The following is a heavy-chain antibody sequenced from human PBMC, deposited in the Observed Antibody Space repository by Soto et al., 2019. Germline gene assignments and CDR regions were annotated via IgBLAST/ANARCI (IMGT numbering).Heavy chain of an antibody. CDR1: GGSISSSSYY. V-gene: IGHV4-39*01. J-gene: IGHJ5*02. D-gene: IGHD6-6*01. Sequence: TSETLSLTCTVSGGSISSSSYYWGWIRQPPGKGLEWIGSIYYSGSTYYNPSLKSRVTISVDTSKNQFSLKLSSVTAADTAVYYCARHEVSSIAWEFDPWGQGTLVTVSS. CDR2: IYYSGST. CDR3: ARHEVSSIAWEFDP.